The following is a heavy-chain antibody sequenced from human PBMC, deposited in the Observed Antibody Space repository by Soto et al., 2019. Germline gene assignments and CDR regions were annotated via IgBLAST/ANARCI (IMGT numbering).Heavy chain of an antibody. D-gene: IGHD1-1*01. CDR2: VYYTGGT. CDR3: VRQGIGNLHGLVDV. CDR1: SGPDSSHN. J-gene: IGHJ6*02. Sequence: QVQLQQSGPGLVKPSATLSLTCTVSSGPDSSHNWGWIRQPPGRGLEWIGYVYYTGGTSYNPSLKRRVTISADTSTNHISLTLSSVTAADTAVYYCVRQGIGNLHGLVDVWGHGTTVSVSS. V-gene: IGHV4-59*08.